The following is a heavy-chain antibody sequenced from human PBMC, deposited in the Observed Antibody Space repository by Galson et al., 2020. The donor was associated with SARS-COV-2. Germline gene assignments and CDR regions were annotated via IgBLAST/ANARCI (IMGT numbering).Heavy chain of an antibody. Sequence: SETLSLTCTVSGGSITSDGSYWSWIRQHPATGLEWIGYIFYSGFTYYNPSLKSRVTMSLDTSKNQFSLELKSLTAADKAVYYCASGLGVDYWGPGTLVTVSS. D-gene: IGHD1-26*01. CDR2: IFYSGFT. CDR1: GGSITSDGSY. V-gene: IGHV4-31*03. J-gene: IGHJ4*02. CDR3: ASGLGVDY.